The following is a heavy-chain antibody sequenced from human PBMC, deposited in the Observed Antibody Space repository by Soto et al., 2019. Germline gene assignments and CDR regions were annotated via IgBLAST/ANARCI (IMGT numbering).Heavy chain of an antibody. V-gene: IGHV3-33*01. CDR3: ARDRATMVRGVIGYYYYYGMDV. J-gene: IGHJ6*02. Sequence: GGSLRLSCAASGFTFSSYGMHWVRQAPGKGLEWVAVIWYDGSNKYYADSVKGRFTISRDNSKNTLYLQMNSLRAEDTAVYYCARDRATMVRGVIGYYYYYGMDVWGQGTTVTAP. CDR1: GFTFSSYG. CDR2: IWYDGSNK. D-gene: IGHD3-10*01.